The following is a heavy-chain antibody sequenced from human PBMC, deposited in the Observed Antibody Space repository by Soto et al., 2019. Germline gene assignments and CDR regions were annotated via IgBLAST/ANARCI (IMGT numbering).Heavy chain of an antibody. CDR2: IRSKAYGGTT. V-gene: IGHV3-49*03. D-gene: IGHD3-3*01. Sequence: GGSLRLSCTASGFTFGDYAMSWFRQAPGKGLEWVGFIRSKAYGGTTEYAASVKGRFTISRDDSKSIAYLQMNSLKTEDTAVYYCTSSPYYDFWSGYWATTDYYYYGMDVWGQGTTVTVSS. CDR3: TSSPYYDFWSGYWATTDYYYYGMDV. CDR1: GFTFGDYA. J-gene: IGHJ6*02.